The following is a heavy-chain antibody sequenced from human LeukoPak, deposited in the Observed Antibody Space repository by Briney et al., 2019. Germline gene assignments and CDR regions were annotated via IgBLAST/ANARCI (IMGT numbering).Heavy chain of an antibody. Sequence: SETLSHTCTVSGGSISSNGYFWGWIRQPPGKGLEGIGTIYYSGNTYYNPSLKSRVTISVDTSKNQFSLRLSSVTAADTAFYYCARHGNIVVVVAARGFDPWGQGTLVAVSS. V-gene: IGHV4-39*01. CDR2: IYYSGNT. D-gene: IGHD2-15*01. J-gene: IGHJ5*02. CDR3: ARHGNIVVVVAARGFDP. CDR1: GGSISSNGYF.